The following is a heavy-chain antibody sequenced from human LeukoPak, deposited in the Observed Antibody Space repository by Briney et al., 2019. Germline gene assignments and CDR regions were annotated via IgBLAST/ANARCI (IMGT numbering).Heavy chain of an antibody. CDR2: FDPEDGET. Sequence: ASVKVSCKVSGYTLTELSMHWVRQAPGEGLEWMGGFDPEDGETIYAQKFQGRVTMTEDTSTDTAYMELSSLRSEDTAVYYCATDRSGSYRYDYWGQGTLVTVSS. CDR3: ATDRSGSYRYDY. V-gene: IGHV1-24*01. J-gene: IGHJ4*02. D-gene: IGHD1-26*01. CDR1: GYTLTELS.